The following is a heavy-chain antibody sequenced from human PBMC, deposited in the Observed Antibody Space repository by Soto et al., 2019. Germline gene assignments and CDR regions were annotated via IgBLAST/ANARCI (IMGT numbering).Heavy chain of an antibody. CDR2: IRSKANSYAT. Sequence: GGSLRLSCAASGFTFSGSAMHWVRQASGKGLEWVGRIRSKANSYATAYAASVKGRFTISRDDSKNTAYLQMTSQKTEDTAVYYCTRRDVVVPAADFDYWGQGTLVTVSS. J-gene: IGHJ4*02. D-gene: IGHD2-2*01. CDR3: TRRDVVVPAADFDY. V-gene: IGHV3-73*01. CDR1: GFTFSGSA.